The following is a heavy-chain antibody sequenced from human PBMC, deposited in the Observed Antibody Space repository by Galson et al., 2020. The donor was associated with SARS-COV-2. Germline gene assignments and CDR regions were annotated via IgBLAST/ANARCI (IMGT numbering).Heavy chain of an antibody. CDR3: AKGFLLGS. J-gene: IGHJ4*02. V-gene: IGHV3-23*03. CDR2: VYTAGAA. CDR1: GFIFTNNA. Sequence: GESLKISCVASGFIFTNNAMTWVRQAPGKGLEWVSTVYTAGAAYYADSVKGRFTLSRDNSKNTVYLQMNNLRHEDTAKYYCAKGFLLGSWGQGTLVTVSS. D-gene: IGHD3-10*01.